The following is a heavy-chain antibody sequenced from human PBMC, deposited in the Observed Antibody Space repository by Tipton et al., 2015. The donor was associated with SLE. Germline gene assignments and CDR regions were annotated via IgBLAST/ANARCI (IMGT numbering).Heavy chain of an antibody. J-gene: IGHJ6*03. CDR3: ARVPGLERSYYYNYYMDV. Sequence: QSGAEVKKPGESLKISCKGFGYSFNTYWIGWVRQMPGKGLEWMGVIYPGNPETRYSPSFKSRVTISVDTSKNQFSLRLSSVTAADTAVYYCARVPGLERSYYYNYYMDVWGKGTTVTVSS. D-gene: IGHD1-1*01. CDR2: IYPGNPET. V-gene: IGHV5-51*03. CDR1: GYSFNTYW.